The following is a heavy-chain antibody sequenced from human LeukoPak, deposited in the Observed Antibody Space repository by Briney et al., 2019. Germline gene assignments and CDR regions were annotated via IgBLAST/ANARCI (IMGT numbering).Heavy chain of an antibody. CDR3: AIKGDYGDYSFDY. V-gene: IGHV5-10-1*01. D-gene: IGHD4-17*01. CDR2: IDRSDSYT. CDR1: GYSFTSYW. Sequence: GESLKISCQGSGYSFTSYWISWVRQMPGKGLEWMGRIDRSDSYTNYSPSFQGHVTISADKSISTAYLQWSSLKASDTAMYYCAIKGDYGDYSFDYWGQGTLVTVSS. J-gene: IGHJ4*02.